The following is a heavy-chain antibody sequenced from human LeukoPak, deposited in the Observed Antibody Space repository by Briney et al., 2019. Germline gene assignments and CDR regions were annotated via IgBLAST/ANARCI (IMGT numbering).Heavy chain of an antibody. CDR2: INPDGSEK. V-gene: IGHV3-7*04. D-gene: IGHD6-13*01. CDR3: VRGSSSL. CDR1: GFVFSDYW. Sequence: PGRSLRLSCGGSGFVFSDYWMSWVRQAPGQGLEWVANINPDGSEKYHVDSVTGRFTISRDNAKKSMYLQMTSLRVEDTAVYYCVRGSSSLWGQGTLVTAS. J-gene: IGHJ4*02.